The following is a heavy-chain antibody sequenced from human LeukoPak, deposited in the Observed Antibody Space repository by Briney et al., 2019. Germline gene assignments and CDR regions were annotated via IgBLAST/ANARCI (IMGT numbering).Heavy chain of an antibody. Sequence: SETLSLTCAVYGGSFSGYYWSWIRQPPGKGLEWIGEINHSGSTNYNPSLKSRVTISVDTSKNQFSLKLSSVTAADTAVYYCARAPSYYYAWFDPWGQGTLVTVSS. D-gene: IGHD3-10*01. J-gene: IGHJ5*02. CDR3: ARAPSYYYAWFDP. V-gene: IGHV4-34*01. CDR1: GGSFSGYY. CDR2: INHSGST.